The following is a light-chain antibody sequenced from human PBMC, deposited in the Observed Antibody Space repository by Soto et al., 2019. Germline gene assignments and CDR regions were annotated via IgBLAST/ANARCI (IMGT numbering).Light chain of an antibody. CDR1: SGHSNYA. J-gene: IGLJ2*01. CDR3: QTWGSGIVV. Sequence: QSVPTQSPSASTSLGASVKLTCTLSSGHSNYAIAWHQQQSEKGPRHLMKLNSDDSHNKGDGIPDRFSGPSSGAERFLTIAGLQSEDEADYYCQTWGSGIVVFGGGTKLTVL. CDR2: LNSDDSH. V-gene: IGLV4-69*01.